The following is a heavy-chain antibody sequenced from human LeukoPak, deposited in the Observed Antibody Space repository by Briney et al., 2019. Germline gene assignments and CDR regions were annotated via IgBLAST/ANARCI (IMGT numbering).Heavy chain of an antibody. CDR1: GGSMCCNS. CDR3: ARVAGIHIVVERRAFDI. Sequence: TPSEILSPTSSVSGGSMCCNSWSWYRQPPGKGLEWIGYIYYSGSTNYNPSLKSRVTISVDTSKNQFSLKLSSVTAADTAVYYCARVAGIHIVVERRAFDILGQGTMVTVSS. V-gene: IGHV4-59*01. J-gene: IGHJ3*02. D-gene: IGHD2-21*01. CDR2: IYYSGST.